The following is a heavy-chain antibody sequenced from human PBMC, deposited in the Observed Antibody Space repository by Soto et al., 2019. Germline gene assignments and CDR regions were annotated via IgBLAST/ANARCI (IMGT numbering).Heavy chain of an antibody. CDR2: IYPGDSDT. J-gene: IGHJ6*02. V-gene: IGHV5-51*01. CDR1: GYTFTNNW. D-gene: IGHD1-1*01. Sequence: GESLKISCKGSGYTFTNNWVGWVRQMPGKGLEWMGIIYPGDSDTRYSPSFQGQVTISVDKSIATAYLQWSSLKASDTAMYYCARAEVETGIMDVWGQGTTVTVSS. CDR3: ARAEVETGIMDV.